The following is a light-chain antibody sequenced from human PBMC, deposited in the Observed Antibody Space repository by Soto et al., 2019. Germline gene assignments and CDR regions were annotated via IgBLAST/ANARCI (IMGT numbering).Light chain of an antibody. V-gene: IGKV3-20*01. Sequence: EIVLTQSPGTLSLSPGERATLSCRASQSGSSSYLAWYQQKPGQAPRLLIYGSSSRATGIPDRFTGSGSGTDFNLTISRLEREDCAVYYCQQYGSSQWTFSQGTQVAIK. CDR3: QQYGSSQWT. J-gene: IGKJ1*01. CDR1: QSGSSSY. CDR2: GSS.